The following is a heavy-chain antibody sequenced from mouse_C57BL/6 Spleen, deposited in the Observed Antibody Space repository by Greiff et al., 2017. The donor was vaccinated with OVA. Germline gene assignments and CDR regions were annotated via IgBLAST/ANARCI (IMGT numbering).Heavy chain of an antibody. CDR1: GYTFTSHW. CDR2: IFPGSGST. D-gene: IGHD1-1*01. CDR3: SNGRPWFAY. V-gene: IGHV1-56*01. J-gene: IGHJ3*01. Sequence: QVPLQQSGPELVRPGASVKISCKAPGYTFTSHWMQWVRQRPGQGLEWIGEIFPGSGSTYYNEKFKSKATLTVDTSSRTAYMQLSSLTSEDSAVYFCSNGRPWFAYWGQGTLVTVSA.